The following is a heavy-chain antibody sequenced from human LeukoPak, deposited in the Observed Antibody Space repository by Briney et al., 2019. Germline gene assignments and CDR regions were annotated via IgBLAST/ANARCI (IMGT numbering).Heavy chain of an antibody. CDR2: IYYSGST. CDR1: SGSLSSYY. D-gene: IGHD3-22*01. CDR3: ARGNYYDPTTYYRAFDI. V-gene: IGHV4-59*01. J-gene: IGHJ3*02. Sequence: SETLSLTCTVSSGSLSSYYWSWIRQPPGKGLEWIGYIYYSGSTNCNPSLKSRVSMSVGTSKIQFSLKLSSVTAADTAVYYCARGNYYDPTTYYRAFDIWGQGTMVTVSS.